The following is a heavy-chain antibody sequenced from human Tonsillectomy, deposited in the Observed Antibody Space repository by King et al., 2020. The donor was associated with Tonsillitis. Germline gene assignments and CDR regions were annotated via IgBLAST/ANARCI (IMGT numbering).Heavy chain of an antibody. V-gene: IGHV4-31*03. J-gene: IGHJ6*02. CDR2: IYYSGST. CDR1: GGSISSGGYY. CDR3: ARHVRATYYSGMDV. Sequence: VQLQESGPGLVKPSQTLSLTCTVSGGSISSGGYYWSWIRQHPGKGLEWIGYIYYSGSTYYNPSLKSRVTISVDTSKNQFSMKLSSVTAADTAVYYCARHVRATYYSGMDVWGQGTTVTVSS. D-gene: IGHD2-15*01.